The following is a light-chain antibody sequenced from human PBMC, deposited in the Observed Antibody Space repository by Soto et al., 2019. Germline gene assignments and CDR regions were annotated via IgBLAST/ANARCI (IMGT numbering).Light chain of an antibody. Sequence: EIVMTQSPATLSVSPGERATLSCRASQSVSSNLAWYQQKPGQAPRLLIYGASTRATGIPARFSGSGSGTEFTLTISSLQSEDFAVYYCQQYKSWPPQRTFGQGTKVDIK. V-gene: IGKV3-15*01. CDR1: QSVSSN. CDR2: GAS. CDR3: QQYKSWPPQRT. J-gene: IGKJ1*01.